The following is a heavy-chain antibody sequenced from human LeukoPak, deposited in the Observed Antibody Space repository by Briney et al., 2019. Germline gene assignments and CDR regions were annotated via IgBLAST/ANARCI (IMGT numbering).Heavy chain of an antibody. CDR2: MSPNSGDS. CDR1: GYTFTSYD. V-gene: IGHV1-8*01. Sequence: ASVKVSCKASGYTFTSYDFNWVRQATGQRPEWMGWMSPNSGDSGYAQKFQDRVTMTRNTSISTAYMELSSLRSDDTAVYYCARGPPNWGYDYWGPGTLVTVSS. CDR3: ARGPPNWGYDY. J-gene: IGHJ4*02. D-gene: IGHD7-27*01.